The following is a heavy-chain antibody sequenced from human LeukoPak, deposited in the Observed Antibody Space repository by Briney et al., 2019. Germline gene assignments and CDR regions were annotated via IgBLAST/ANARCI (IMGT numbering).Heavy chain of an antibody. V-gene: IGHV4-39*07. CDR2: IYYSGST. D-gene: IGHD1-1*01. CDR3: ARGRVSSSTWYSTYYYYFYMDV. J-gene: IGHJ6*03. CDR1: GGSISSSSYY. Sequence: SETLSLTCTVSGGSISSSSYYWGWIRQPPGKGLEWIGSIYYSGSTYYNPSLNGRVSISRDTPNNLFSLRLRSVTAADTAVYFCARGRVSSSTWYSTYYYYFYMDVWGKGTTVTVSS.